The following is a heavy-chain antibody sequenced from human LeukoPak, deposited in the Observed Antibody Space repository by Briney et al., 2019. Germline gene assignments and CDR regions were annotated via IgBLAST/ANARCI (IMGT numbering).Heavy chain of an antibody. J-gene: IGHJ4*02. D-gene: IGHD6-19*01. CDR2: INPNSGGT. CDR3: ARVTVAGYFDY. V-gene: IGHV1-2*02. CDR1: GYTFTGYY. Sequence: ASVKVSCKSSGYTFTGYYMHWVRQAPGQGLEWMGGINPNSGGTNYAQKFQGRVTMTRDTSISTAYMELSRLRSDDTAVYYCARVTVAGYFDYWGQGTLVTVSS.